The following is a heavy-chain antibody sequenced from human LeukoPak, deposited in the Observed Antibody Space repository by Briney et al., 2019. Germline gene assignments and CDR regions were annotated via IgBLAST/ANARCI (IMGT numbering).Heavy chain of an antibody. CDR2: IYYSGST. CDR1: GGSISSSSYY. Sequence: PSETLSLTCTVSGGSISSSSYYWGWIRQPPGKGLEWIGSIYYSGSTYYNPSLKSRVTISVDTSKNQFSLKLSSVTAADTAVYYCARGGVLRAFDIWGQGTMVTVCS. D-gene: IGHD3-10*01. V-gene: IGHV4-39*07. CDR3: ARGGVLRAFDI. J-gene: IGHJ3*02.